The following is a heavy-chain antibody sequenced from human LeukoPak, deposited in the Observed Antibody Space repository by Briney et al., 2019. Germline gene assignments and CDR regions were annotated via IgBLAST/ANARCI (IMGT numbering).Heavy chain of an antibody. V-gene: IGHV3-49*04. J-gene: IGHJ4*02. Sequence: GRSLRPSSRASGFTFGDYAMSWVRQAPGKGLEWVGFIRSKAYGGTTEYAASVKGRFTISRDDSKSIAYLQMNSLKTEDTAVYYCTSPGGSGWYYNYWGQGTLVTVSS. D-gene: IGHD6-19*01. CDR1: GFTFGDYA. CDR2: IRSKAYGGTT. CDR3: TSPGGSGWYYNY.